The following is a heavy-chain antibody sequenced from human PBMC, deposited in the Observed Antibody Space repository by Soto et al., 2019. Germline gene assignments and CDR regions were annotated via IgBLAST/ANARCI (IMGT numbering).Heavy chain of an antibody. D-gene: IGHD2-2*02. Sequence: PGGSMRLSCASCGVSFSSYAMSWVRQAPGKGLEWVSAISGSGGSTYYADSVKGRFTISRDNSKNTLYLQMNSLRAEDTAVYYCAKDLTWDIVVVPAAISYYYYYGMDVWGQGTTVTSP. J-gene: IGHJ6*02. CDR1: GVSFSSYA. V-gene: IGHV3-23*01. CDR2: ISGSGGST. CDR3: AKDLTWDIVVVPAAISYYYYYGMDV.